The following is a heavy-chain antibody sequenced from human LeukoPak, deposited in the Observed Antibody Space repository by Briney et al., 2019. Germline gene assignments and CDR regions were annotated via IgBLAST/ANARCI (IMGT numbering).Heavy chain of an antibody. CDR3: ARVITFGGVIVHDY. CDR1: GGSISSYY. D-gene: IGHD3-16*02. CDR2: IYHSGST. Sequence: SETLSLTCTVSGGSISSYYWSWIRQPPGKGLEWIGYIYHSGSTYYNPSLKSRVTISVDRSKNQFSQKLSSVTAADTAVYYCARVITFGGVIVHDYWGQGTLVTVSS. V-gene: IGHV4-59*12. J-gene: IGHJ4*02.